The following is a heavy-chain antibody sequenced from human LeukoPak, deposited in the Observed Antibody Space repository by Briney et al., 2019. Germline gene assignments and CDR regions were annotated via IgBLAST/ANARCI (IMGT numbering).Heavy chain of an antibody. D-gene: IGHD1-1*01. CDR1: GFTFSEYG. V-gene: IGHV3-30*02. CDR3: ARDPLHWNDGVDDSFDI. J-gene: IGHJ3*02. CDR2: LRYDGSNK. Sequence: PGGSLRLSCAASGFTFSEYGMHWVRQAPGKGLEWLAFLRYDGSNKSYADSVKGRFTISRDNSKNSLYLQMNSLRVEDTAVYYCARDPLHWNDGVDDSFDIWGQGTMVTVSS.